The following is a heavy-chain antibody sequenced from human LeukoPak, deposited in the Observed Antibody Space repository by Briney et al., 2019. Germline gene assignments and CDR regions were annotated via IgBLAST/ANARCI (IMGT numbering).Heavy chain of an antibody. CDR3: ARSPYCSSTSCYYYYYYGMDV. CDR2: ISSNGGST. D-gene: IGHD2-2*01. J-gene: IGHJ6*02. Sequence: GGSLRLSCAASGFTFSSYWMSWVRQAPGKGLEYVSAISSNGGSTYYANSVKGRFTISRDNSKNTLYLQMGSLRAEDMAVYYCARSPYCSSTSCYYYYYYGMDVWGQGTTVTVSS. CDR1: GFTFSSYW. V-gene: IGHV3-64*01.